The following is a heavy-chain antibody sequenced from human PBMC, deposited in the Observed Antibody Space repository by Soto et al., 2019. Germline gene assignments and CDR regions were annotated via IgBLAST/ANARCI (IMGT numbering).Heavy chain of an antibody. D-gene: IGHD3-22*01. J-gene: IGHJ4*02. CDR2: INAGNGNT. V-gene: IGHV1-3*05. CDR1: GYTLTRYS. CDR3: AILGTYYFDNSDNYFDF. Sequence: QVQLVQSGAEEMKPGASVKVSCKASGYTLTRYSIHWVRQAPGQRLEWMGWINAGNGNTKFSQKFQGRVTITRDTSASTAYMELRGLRSEDTAVYYCAILGTYYFDNSDNYFDFWGQGTRVTVSS.